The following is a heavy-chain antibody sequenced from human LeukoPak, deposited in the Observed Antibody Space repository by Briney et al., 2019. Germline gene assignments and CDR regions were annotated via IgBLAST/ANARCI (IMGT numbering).Heavy chain of an antibody. J-gene: IGHJ4*02. V-gene: IGHV3-23*01. CDR2: ISGSGGST. CDR1: GFTFSSYA. D-gene: IGHD3-22*01. CDR3: ARGVHDSSGSYFDY. Sequence: GGSLRLSCAASGFTFSSYAMSWVRQAPGKGLGWVSAISGSGGSTYYADSVKGRFTISRDNSKNTLYLQMNSLRVEDTTVYYCARGVHDSSGSYFDYWGQGTLVTVSS.